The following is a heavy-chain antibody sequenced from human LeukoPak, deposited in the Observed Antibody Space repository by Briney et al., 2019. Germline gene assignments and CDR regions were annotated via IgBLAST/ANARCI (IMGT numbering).Heavy chain of an antibody. CDR2: IYYSGST. D-gene: IGHD6-19*01. J-gene: IGHJ4*02. Sequence: SETVSLTCTVWGLSISRYYWSWLRQPAPKGLDWIGYIYYSGSTNYNPSIKSRVTISVDTSKNQFSLKLSSVTAADTAVYYCARDSAGYSSGSDYWGQGTLVTVSS. CDR3: ARDSAGYSSGSDY. V-gene: IGHV4-59*12. CDR1: GLSISRYY.